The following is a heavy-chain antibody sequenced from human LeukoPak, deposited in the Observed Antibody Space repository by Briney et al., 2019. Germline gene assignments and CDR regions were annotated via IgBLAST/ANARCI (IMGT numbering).Heavy chain of an antibody. CDR3: ARGSSGWYPL. CDR1: GYTFTSYT. D-gene: IGHD6-19*01. V-gene: IGHV7-4-1*02. CDR2: INTNTGNP. Sequence: ASVKVSCKASGYTFTSYTMNWVRQAPGQGLEWMGCINTNTGNPMYAQGFTGRFVFSLDTSVSTAYLQISSLKAEDTAVYYCARGSSGWYPLWGRGTLVTVSS. J-gene: IGHJ2*01.